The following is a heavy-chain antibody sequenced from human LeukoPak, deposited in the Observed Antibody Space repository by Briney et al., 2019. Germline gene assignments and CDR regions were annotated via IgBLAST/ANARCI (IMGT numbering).Heavy chain of an antibody. CDR1: GFTFSSYA. CDR2: ISYDGSNK. Sequence: GGSLRLSCAASGFTFSSYAMHWVRQAPGKGLEWVAIISYDGSNKYYADSVKGRFTISRDNSKNTLYLQMNSLRAEDTAVYYCARKRAPYCYGDCYSESFDYWGQGTLVTVSS. J-gene: IGHJ4*02. D-gene: IGHD2-21*02. V-gene: IGHV3-30-3*01. CDR3: ARKRAPYCYGDCYSESFDY.